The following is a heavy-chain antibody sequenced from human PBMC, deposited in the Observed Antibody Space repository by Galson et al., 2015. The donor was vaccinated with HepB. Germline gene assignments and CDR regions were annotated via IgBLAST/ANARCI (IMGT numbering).Heavy chain of an antibody. Sequence: SLRLSCAASGFTFSDYYMSWIRQASGKGLEWVSYISSSSSYTNYADSVKGRFTISRDNAKNSLYLQMNSLRAEDTAVYYCARTPDYDFWSGSPYYYYYYGMDVWGQGTTVTVSS. CDR1: GFTFSDYY. CDR2: ISSSSSYT. J-gene: IGHJ6*02. D-gene: IGHD3-3*01. V-gene: IGHV3-11*06. CDR3: ARTPDYDFWSGSPYYYYYYGMDV.